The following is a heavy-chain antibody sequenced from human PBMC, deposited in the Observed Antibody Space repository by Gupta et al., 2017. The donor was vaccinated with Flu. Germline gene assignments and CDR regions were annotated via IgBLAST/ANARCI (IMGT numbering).Heavy chain of an antibody. Sequence: QVQLQESGPGLVKPSETLSLTCTVSGGSMSSYFWSWIRQPAAKGVEWIGRIHASGTTNYNPSLKSRVTMAVDTPNNQFSLKLTSVTAADTAVYYCARDSGSYYESIDYWGQGTLVTVSS. V-gene: IGHV4-4*07. CDR2: IHASGTT. D-gene: IGHD1-26*01. J-gene: IGHJ4*02. CDR1: GGSMSSYF. CDR3: ARDSGSYYESIDY.